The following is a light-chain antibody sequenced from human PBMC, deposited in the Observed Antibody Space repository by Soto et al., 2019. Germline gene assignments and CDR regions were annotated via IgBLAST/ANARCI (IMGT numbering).Light chain of an antibody. Sequence: EIVSTQSPGILSLSPGERASLSCRASQSISSSYLAWYQQRPGQAPRLLISGASSRAADIPDRFSGSGSGTDFTLTINRLEPEDFAVYYCQQYGSSFLTFGEGTKVDIK. CDR3: QQYGSSFLT. CDR1: QSISSSY. CDR2: GAS. J-gene: IGKJ4*02. V-gene: IGKV3-20*01.